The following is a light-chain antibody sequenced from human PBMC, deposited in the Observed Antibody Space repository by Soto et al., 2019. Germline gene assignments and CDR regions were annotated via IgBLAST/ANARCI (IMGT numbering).Light chain of an antibody. CDR3: QQTYTTAYT. V-gene: IGKV1-39*01. Sequence: DIQMTQSPSALSASVGDRVTITCRASQNVGNNLNWYQQKPVTAPKLLISVTSTLQIGVPSRFSGSGSGTAFTLTISSLQVEDLATYYCQQTYTTAYTFGQGTNLEIK. J-gene: IGKJ2*01. CDR1: QNVGNN. CDR2: VTS.